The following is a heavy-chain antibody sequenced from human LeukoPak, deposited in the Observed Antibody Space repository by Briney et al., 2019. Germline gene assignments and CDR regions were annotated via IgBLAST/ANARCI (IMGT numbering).Heavy chain of an antibody. Sequence: SETLSLTCAVYGGSFSGYYWSWIRQPPGKGLEWIGEINHSGSTNYNPSLKSRVTISVDTSKNQFSLKLSSVTAADTAVYYCASSRGKLLWFGDHLVRWFDPWGQGTLVTVSS. CDR3: ASSRGKLLWFGDHLVRWFDP. V-gene: IGHV4-34*01. CDR1: GGSFSGYY. J-gene: IGHJ5*02. CDR2: INHSGST. D-gene: IGHD3-10*01.